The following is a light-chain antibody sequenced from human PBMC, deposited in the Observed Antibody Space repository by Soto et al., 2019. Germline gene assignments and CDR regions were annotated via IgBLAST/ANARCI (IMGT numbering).Light chain of an antibody. CDR3: QQRSNPLT. CDR2: DAS. CDR1: QSVSSY. J-gene: IGKJ4*01. Sequence: EIVLTQSPATLSLSPGERATLSCRASQSVSSYLAWYQQKPGQAPRLLIYDASNRATGIPARFSGSGSGTDFTFPISSLEPEDFAVYYCQQRSNPLTFGGGTKGDIK. V-gene: IGKV3-11*01.